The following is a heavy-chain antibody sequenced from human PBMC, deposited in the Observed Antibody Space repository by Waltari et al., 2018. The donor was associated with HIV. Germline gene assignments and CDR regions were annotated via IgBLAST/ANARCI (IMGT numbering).Heavy chain of an antibody. CDR2: MSWNSGSI. CDR3: AKDIGGRGYPRYYYYYYGMDV. CDR1: GFTFDDYA. D-gene: IGHD3-3*01. J-gene: IGHJ6*02. Sequence: EVQLVESGGGLVQPGRSLRLSCAASGFTFDDYAMHWVRPAPGKGVEWVSCMSWNSGSIGYADSVKGRFTISRDNAKNSLYLEMNSLRAEDTALYYCAKDIGGRGYPRYYYYYYGMDVWGQGTTVTVSS. V-gene: IGHV3-9*01.